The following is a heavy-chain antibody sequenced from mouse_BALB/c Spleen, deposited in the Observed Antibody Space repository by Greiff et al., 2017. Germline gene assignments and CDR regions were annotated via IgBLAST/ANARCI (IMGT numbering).Heavy chain of an antibody. Sequence: VQLQQSGPELVKPGASVKISCKASGYTFTDYNMHWVKQSHGKSLEWIGYIYPYNGGTGYNQKFKSKATLTVDNSSSTAYMELRSLTSEDSAVYYCTRRAYGNYFDYWGQGTTLTVSS. CDR3: TRRAYGNYFDY. V-gene: IGHV1S29*02. CDR1: GYTFTDYN. CDR2: IYPYNGGT. J-gene: IGHJ2*01. D-gene: IGHD2-10*02.